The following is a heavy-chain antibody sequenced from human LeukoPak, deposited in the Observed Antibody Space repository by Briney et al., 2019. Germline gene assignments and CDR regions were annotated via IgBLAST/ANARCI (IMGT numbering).Heavy chain of an antibody. CDR2: IRYDGSNK. CDR1: GFTFSSYG. D-gene: IGHD2-2*01. Sequence: PGGSLRLSCAASGFTFSSYGMHWVRQAPGKGLEWVAFIRYDGSNKYYADSVKGRFTISRDNSKNTLYLQMNSLRAEDTAVYYCAKDADIVVVPAAMLGAAAGFGLDYWGQGTLVTVSS. V-gene: IGHV3-30*02. J-gene: IGHJ4*02. CDR3: AKDADIVVVPAAMLGAAAGFGLDY.